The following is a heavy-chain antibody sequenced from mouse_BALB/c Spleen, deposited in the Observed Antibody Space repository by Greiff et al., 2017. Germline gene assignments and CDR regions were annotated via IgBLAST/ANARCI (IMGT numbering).Heavy chain of an antibody. J-gene: IGHJ2*01. V-gene: IGHV1-37*01. D-gene: IGHD2-4*01. CDR2: INPYNGDT. CDR3: GRGGGYDYDEIDY. CDR1: GYSFTGYF. Sequence: EVKLMESGPELVKPGASVKISCKASGYSFTGYFMNWVKQSHGKSLEWIGRINPYNGDTFYNQKFKGKATLTVDKSSSTAHMELLSLTSEDSAVYYCGRGGGYDYDEIDYWGQGTTLTVSS.